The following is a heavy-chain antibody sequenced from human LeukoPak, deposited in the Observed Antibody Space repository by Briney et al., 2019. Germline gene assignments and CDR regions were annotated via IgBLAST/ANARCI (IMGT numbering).Heavy chain of an antibody. CDR2: INTNTGNP. CDR3: ARDSPLLWLGSGSYSHRYYYYYYMDV. Sequence: VSVKVTCKSSGYTFTSYAMNWVRQAPGQGLEWMGFINTNTGNPKNAQGFTGRFVFSLDTSVSTAYLQIRSLKAEDTAVYYCARDSPLLWLGSGSYSHRYYYYYYMDVWGKGTTVSVSS. CDR1: GYTFTSYA. V-gene: IGHV7-4-1*02. J-gene: IGHJ6*03. D-gene: IGHD3-10*01.